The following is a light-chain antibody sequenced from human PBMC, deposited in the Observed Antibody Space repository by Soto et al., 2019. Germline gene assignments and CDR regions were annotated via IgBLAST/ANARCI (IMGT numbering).Light chain of an antibody. J-gene: IGKJ1*01. CDR2: GAS. Sequence: EIVMTQSPATLSVSPGERATLSCRASQSVSSNLAWYQQKPGQAPRLLIYGASTRATGIPARFSGSGSGTEFTLTIRSLQSEDFAVYYWQPYNNWPPWTFGQGTKVEIK. V-gene: IGKV3-15*01. CDR3: QPYNNWPPWT. CDR1: QSVSSN.